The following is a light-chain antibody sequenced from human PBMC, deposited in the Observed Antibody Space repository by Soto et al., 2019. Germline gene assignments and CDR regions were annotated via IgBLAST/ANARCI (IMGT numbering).Light chain of an antibody. J-gene: IGKJ5*01. CDR2: GAY. Sequence: ELLLTQSPGTLSLSPGSRSTLSRMAVHAVSSSYLAWYQQKPGQDHRILIYGAYSRATGIKDRFSGSESGTDFTLTISRLEPEDFAVYYCKQRSNWPPTLGKGTRLELK. CDR3: KQRSNWPPT. V-gene: IGKV3D-20*02. CDR1: HAVSSSY.